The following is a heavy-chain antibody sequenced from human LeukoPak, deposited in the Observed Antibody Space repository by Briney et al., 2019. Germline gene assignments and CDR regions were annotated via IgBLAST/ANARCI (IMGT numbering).Heavy chain of an antibody. CDR2: IYYSGST. D-gene: IGHD6-19*01. CDR3: ATSWQWLVQGSGKYDY. Sequence: LETLSLTCTVSGGSISSNNYHWGWIRQPPGKGLEWIGTIYYSGSTYYNPSLKSRVTISVDTSKNQFSLKLSPVTAADTAVYYCATSWQWLVQGSGKYDYWGQGTLVTVSS. J-gene: IGHJ4*02. V-gene: IGHV4-39*01. CDR1: GGSISSNNYH.